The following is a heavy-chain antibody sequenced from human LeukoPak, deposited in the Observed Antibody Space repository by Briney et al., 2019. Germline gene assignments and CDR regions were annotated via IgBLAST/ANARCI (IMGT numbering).Heavy chain of an antibody. D-gene: IGHD6-19*01. Sequence: RSQTLSLTCAISGDSVSSNSAAWNWIRQSPSRGLEWLGRTYYRSKWYNDYAVSVKSRITINPDTSKNQFSLQLNSVTPEDTAVYYCARSHSPYSSGWYGNWFDPWGQGTLVTVSS. J-gene: IGHJ5*02. V-gene: IGHV6-1*01. CDR2: TYYRSKWYN. CDR3: ARSHSPYSSGWYGNWFDP. CDR1: GDSVSSNSAA.